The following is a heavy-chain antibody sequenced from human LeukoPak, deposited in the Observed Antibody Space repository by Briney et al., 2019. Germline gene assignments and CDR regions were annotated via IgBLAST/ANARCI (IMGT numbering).Heavy chain of an antibody. CDR3: AREDILTGATVDY. V-gene: IGHV4-30-4*08. CDR1: GFTFSDYY. Sequence: LRLSCAASGFTFSDYYMSWIRQPPGKGLEWIGYIYYSGSTYYNPSLKSRVTISVDTSKNQFSLKLSSVTAADTAVYYCAREDILTGATVDYWGQGTLVTVSS. J-gene: IGHJ4*02. D-gene: IGHD3-9*01. CDR2: IYYSGST.